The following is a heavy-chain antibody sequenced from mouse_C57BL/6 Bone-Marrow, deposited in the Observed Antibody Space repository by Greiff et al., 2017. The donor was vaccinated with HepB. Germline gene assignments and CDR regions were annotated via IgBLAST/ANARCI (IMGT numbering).Heavy chain of an antibody. J-gene: IGHJ3*01. Sequence: EVKLQESGPGMVKPSQSLSLTCTVTGYSITSGYDWHWIRHFPGNKLEWMGYISYSGSTNYNPSLKSRISITHDTSKNHFFLKLNSVTTEDTATYYCARDQEYYGSSYAWFAYWGQGTLVTVSA. V-gene: IGHV3-1*01. CDR1: GYSITSGYD. CDR2: ISYSGST. CDR3: ARDQEYYGSSYAWFAY. D-gene: IGHD1-1*01.